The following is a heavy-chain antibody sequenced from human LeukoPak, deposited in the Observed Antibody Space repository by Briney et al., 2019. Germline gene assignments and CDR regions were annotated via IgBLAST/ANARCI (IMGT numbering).Heavy chain of an antibody. CDR2: IYYSGST. Sequence: PPETLSLTCTVSGGSISSYYWSWIRQPPGKGLEWIGYIYYSGSTNYNPSLKSRVTISVDTSKNQFSLKLSSVTAADTAVYYCARDYVWGSYRADAFDIWGQGTMVTVSS. V-gene: IGHV4-59*01. J-gene: IGHJ3*02. CDR1: GGSISSYY. D-gene: IGHD3-16*02. CDR3: ARDYVWGSYRADAFDI.